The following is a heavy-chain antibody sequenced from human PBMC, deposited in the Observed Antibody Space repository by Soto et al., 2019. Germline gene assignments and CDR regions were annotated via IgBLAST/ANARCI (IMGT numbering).Heavy chain of an antibody. J-gene: IGHJ6*02. CDR2: INPNSGGT. Sequence: XSVKVSCTASGYPFTGYYMDWVRQAPGQGLEWMGWINPNSGGTNYAQKFQGRVTMTRDTSISTAYMELSRLRSDDTAVYYCARGDSSSWFNGYYYYGMDVWGQGTTVTVSS. D-gene: IGHD6-13*01. V-gene: IGHV1-2*02. CDR3: ARGDSSSWFNGYYYYGMDV. CDR1: GYPFTGYY.